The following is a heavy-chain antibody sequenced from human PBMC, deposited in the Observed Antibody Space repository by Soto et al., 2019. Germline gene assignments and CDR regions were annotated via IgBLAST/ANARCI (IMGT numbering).Heavy chain of an antibody. D-gene: IGHD1-1*01. CDR1: GGTFSSYT. Sequence: QVQVVQSGAEVKKPGSSVKVSCKASGGTFSSYTITWVRQAPGQGLEWLVRIIPIFAVTNYAQKFQDRLTMSADRPTTTAYMDLSSLTSADTAVYYCVRDWESTTQTWAFGDSWGQGTLVTVSS. J-gene: IGHJ4*02. V-gene: IGHV1-69*04. CDR3: VRDWESTTQTWAFGDS. CDR2: IIPIFAVT.